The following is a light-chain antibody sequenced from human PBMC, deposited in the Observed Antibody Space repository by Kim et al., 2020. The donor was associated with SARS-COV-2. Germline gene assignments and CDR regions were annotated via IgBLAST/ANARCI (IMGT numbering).Light chain of an antibody. CDR1: SSNIGAGYD. V-gene: IGLV1-40*01. CDR2: GNS. CDR3: QSYDSSLSGYV. Sequence: QGVTLSCNGSSSNIGAGYDVHWYQQLPGTAPKLLIYGNSTRPSGVPDRFSGSKSGTSASLAITGLQAEDEADYYCQSYDSSLSGYVFGTGTKVTVL. J-gene: IGLJ1*01.